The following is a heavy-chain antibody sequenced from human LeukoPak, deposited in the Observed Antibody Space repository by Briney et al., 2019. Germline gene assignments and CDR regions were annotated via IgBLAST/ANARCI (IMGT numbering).Heavy chain of an antibody. J-gene: IGHJ4*02. Sequence: PGGSLRLPCAASRFTFSSYSMNWVRQAPGKGLEWVSYISSSSSTIFYADSVKGRFTISRDNAKNSLYLQMNSLRAEDTAVYYCARDRWTGFDYWGQGTLVTVSS. CDR3: ARDRWTGFDY. V-gene: IGHV3-48*01. CDR1: RFTFSSYS. D-gene: IGHD3/OR15-3a*01. CDR2: ISSSSSTI.